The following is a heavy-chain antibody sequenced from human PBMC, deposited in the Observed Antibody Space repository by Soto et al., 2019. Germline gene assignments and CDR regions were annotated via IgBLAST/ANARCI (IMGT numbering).Heavy chain of an antibody. J-gene: IGHJ4*02. Sequence: ASVKVSCKGSGYTLIELSMHWVRQAPGKGLEWMGGFDPEDGETSYAQKFQGRVTMTEDTSTDTAYMELSSLRSEDTAVYYCATDRLHYYDSNGYYWKFDYWGQGTLVTVSS. D-gene: IGHD3-22*01. CDR1: GYTLIELS. V-gene: IGHV1-24*01. CDR2: FDPEDGET. CDR3: ATDRLHYYDSNGYYWKFDY.